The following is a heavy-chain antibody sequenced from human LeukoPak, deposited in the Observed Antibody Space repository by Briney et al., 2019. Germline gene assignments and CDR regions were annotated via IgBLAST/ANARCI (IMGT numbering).Heavy chain of an antibody. CDR2: IYYSGST. V-gene: IGHV4-59*08. J-gene: IGHJ4*02. CDR1: GGSVSSYY. Sequence: SETLSLTCTVSGGSVSSYYWSWLRQPPGKGLEWIGYIYYSGSTNYNPSLKSRVTISVDTSKNQFSLKLSSVTAADTAVYYCARHVAVAGVVFDYWGQGTLVTVSS. D-gene: IGHD6-19*01. CDR3: ARHVAVAGVVFDY.